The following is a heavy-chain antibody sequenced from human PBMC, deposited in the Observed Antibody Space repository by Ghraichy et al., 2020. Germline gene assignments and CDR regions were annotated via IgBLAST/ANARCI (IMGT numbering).Heavy chain of an antibody. D-gene: IGHD3-22*01. CDR2: IVVGNGNT. J-gene: IGHJ4*02. V-gene: IGHV1-58*01. CDR1: GFTFTSSA. CDR3: AADSSGYYDFDY. Sequence: SVKVSCKASGFTFTSSAVQWVRQARGQRLEWIGWIVVGNGNTNYAQKFQERVTITRDMSTSTAYMELSSLRSEDTAVYYCAADSSGYYDFDYWGQGTLVTVSS.